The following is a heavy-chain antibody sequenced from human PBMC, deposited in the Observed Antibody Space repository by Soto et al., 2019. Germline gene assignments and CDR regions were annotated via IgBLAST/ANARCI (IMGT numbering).Heavy chain of an antibody. CDR3: ATGANFYYDTSRY. CDR2: MSPNGNNQ. J-gene: IGHJ4*02. V-gene: IGHV3-30-3*01. CDR1: GLTFSIYA. Sequence: PGESLKISCAAPGLTFSIYALHWVRQAPGKGLEWVAVMSPNGNNQYYADSVKGRFTISRDTSKSTLYLQMTSLRPDDTAVYYCATGANFYYDTSRYWGQGTLVTVSS. D-gene: IGHD3-22*01.